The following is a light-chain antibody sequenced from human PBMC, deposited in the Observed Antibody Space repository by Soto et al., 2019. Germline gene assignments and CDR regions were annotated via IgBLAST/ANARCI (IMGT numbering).Light chain of an antibody. CDR1: SSDVGGYNY. Sequence: QSALTQPASVSGSPGQSITISCTGTSSDVGGYNYVSWYQQHPGKAHKLMIYEVSNRPSGVSNRFSGSKSGNTASLTISGLQAEDEADSYCSSYTSSSTLYVFGTGTKVTVL. CDR2: EVS. V-gene: IGLV2-14*01. J-gene: IGLJ1*01. CDR3: SSYTSSSTLYV.